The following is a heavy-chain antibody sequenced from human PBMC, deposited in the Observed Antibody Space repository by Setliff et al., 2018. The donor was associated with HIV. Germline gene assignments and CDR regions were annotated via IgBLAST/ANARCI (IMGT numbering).Heavy chain of an antibody. J-gene: IGHJ4*02. CDR1: GFSLATDGVA. V-gene: IGHV2-5*02. CDR3: AHKGPDALREDFDY. D-gene: IGHD2-8*01. CDR2: IYWDDDK. Sequence: ESGPTLVNPTQTLTLTCDFSGFSLATDGVAVGWIRQPPGKGPEWLALIYWDDDKRYNSSLRTRLTITEDTSKNQVVLLMTNMDPLDTATYFCAHKGPDALREDFDYWGQGTLVTVSS.